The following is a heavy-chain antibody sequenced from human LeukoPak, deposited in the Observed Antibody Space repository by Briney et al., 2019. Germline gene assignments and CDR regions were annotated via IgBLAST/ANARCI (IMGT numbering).Heavy chain of an antibody. Sequence: ASVKVSCKASGYTFSTYGISWVRQAPGQGREWMGRTSAYTGNTNYAQKFQGKVTMTTDTSTSTAYMELRSLTSDDTAVYYCARGSSTWDFEYWGQGTLVTVSS. CDR3: ARGSSTWDFEY. J-gene: IGHJ4*02. CDR2: TSAYTGNT. V-gene: IGHV1-18*01. D-gene: IGHD6-13*01. CDR1: GYTFSTYG.